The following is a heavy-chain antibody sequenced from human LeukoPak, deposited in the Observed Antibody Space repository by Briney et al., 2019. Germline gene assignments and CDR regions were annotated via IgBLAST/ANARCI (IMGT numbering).Heavy chain of an antibody. CDR2: ISADGSSP. Sequence: GGSLRLSCAASGFTFSSYGMHWVRQAPGKGLVWVSRISADGSSPSYADSVKGRFTISRDNAKNTLFLRMNSLRAEDTAVYYCARSREPGRDGDYWGQGTLVTVSS. J-gene: IGHJ4*02. V-gene: IGHV3-74*01. CDR3: ARSREPGRDGDY. D-gene: IGHD5-24*01. CDR1: GFTFSSYG.